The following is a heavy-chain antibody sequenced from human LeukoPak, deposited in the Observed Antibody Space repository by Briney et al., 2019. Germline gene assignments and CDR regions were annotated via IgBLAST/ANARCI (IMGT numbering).Heavy chain of an antibody. CDR3: ARDRSVVVPADIRGGTEYYYYYYMDV. D-gene: IGHD2-2*02. CDR2: INPSGGST. J-gene: IGHJ6*03. CDR1: GYTFTSYY. V-gene: IGHV1-46*03. Sequence: ASVKVSCKASGYTFTSYYMHWVRHAPGQGLEWMGIINPSGGSTSYAQKFQGRVTMTRDTSTSTVYMELSSLRSEDTAVYYCARDRSVVVPADIRGGTEYYYYYYMDVWGKGTTVTVSS.